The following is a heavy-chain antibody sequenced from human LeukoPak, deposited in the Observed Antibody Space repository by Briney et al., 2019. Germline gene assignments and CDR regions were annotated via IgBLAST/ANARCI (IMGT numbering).Heavy chain of an antibody. Sequence: GGSLRLSCAASGFTFSNAWMSWVRQAPGKGLEWVGRIKSKTDGGTTDYAAPVKGRFTISRDDSKNTLYLQMNSLKTEDTAVYYRTTGAYYGDYAEFDYWGQGTLVTVSS. CDR2: IKSKTDGGTT. CDR1: GFTFSNAW. J-gene: IGHJ4*02. D-gene: IGHD4-17*01. V-gene: IGHV3-15*01. CDR3: TTGAYYGDYAEFDY.